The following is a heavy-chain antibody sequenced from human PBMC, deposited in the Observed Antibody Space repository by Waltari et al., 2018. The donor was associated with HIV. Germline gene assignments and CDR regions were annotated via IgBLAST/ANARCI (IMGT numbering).Heavy chain of an antibody. Sequence: QVQLQQWGAGLLRPSETWSLTCAGDGGSFSGYYLSWMRQAPGKGLEWIGEINHSGSSNCNPSLKSRVTISVDTSKNQFSLRVRSVTAADTAVYYCARDSVPSFDYGDYYYYGMDVWSRGTTVTVSS. D-gene: IGHD4-17*01. J-gene: IGHJ6*01. V-gene: IGHV4-34*01. CDR2: INHSGSS. CDR1: GGSFSGYY. CDR3: ARDSVPSFDYGDYYYYGMDV.